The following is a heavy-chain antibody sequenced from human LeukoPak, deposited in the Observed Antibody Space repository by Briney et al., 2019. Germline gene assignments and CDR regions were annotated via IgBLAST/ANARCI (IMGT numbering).Heavy chain of an antibody. CDR1: GGSISSGDYY. V-gene: IGHV4-30-4*08. CDR3: ARYTVGYFDY. D-gene: IGHD2-2*02. CDR2: IYYSGST. Sequence: SETLSLTCTVSGGSISSGDYYWSWIRQPPGTGLEWIGYIYYSGSTYYNPSLKSRVTISVDTSKNQFSLKLSSVTAADTAVYYCARYTVGYFDYWGQGTLVTVSS. J-gene: IGHJ4*02.